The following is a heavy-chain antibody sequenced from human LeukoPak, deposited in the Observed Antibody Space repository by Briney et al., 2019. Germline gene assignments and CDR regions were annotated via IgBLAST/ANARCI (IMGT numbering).Heavy chain of an antibody. V-gene: IGHV3-21*01. Sequence: PGGSLRLSCAASGFTFRSYSMNWVRQAPGKGLEWVSSISSSSSYIFYVDSVKGRLIVSRDNPKNTLYLQMNSLRAEDTAVYYCASDPRGPAEYDSPARDTFDYWGQGTLVTVSS. J-gene: IGHJ4*02. CDR2: ISSSSSYI. CDR3: ASDPRGPAEYDSPARDTFDY. CDR1: GFTFRSYS. D-gene: IGHD3-22*01.